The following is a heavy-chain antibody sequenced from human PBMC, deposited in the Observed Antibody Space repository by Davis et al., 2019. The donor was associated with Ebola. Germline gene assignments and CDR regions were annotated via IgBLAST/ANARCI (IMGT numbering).Heavy chain of an antibody. D-gene: IGHD1-7*01. J-gene: IGHJ2*01. CDR1: GHTFTSYA. V-gene: IGHV1-69*13. CDR3: ARGLTGTTL. CDR2: IIPIFGTA. Sequence: SVKVSCKASGHTFTSYAISCAPHAPGQGLEWMGRIIPIFGTANYAQMFQGRVTITADESTSTAYMALSSLRSEETAVYYCARGLTGTTLWGRGTLVTVSS.